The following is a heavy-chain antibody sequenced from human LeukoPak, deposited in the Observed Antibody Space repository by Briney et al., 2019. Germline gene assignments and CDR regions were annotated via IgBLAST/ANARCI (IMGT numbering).Heavy chain of an antibody. J-gene: IGHJ4*02. V-gene: IGHV4-59*01. Sequence: SETLSLTCTVSGGSISSYYWSWIRQPPAKGLQWIGYIYYSGSTNYNPSLKSRVTISVDTSKNQFSLKLSSVTAADTAVYYCAARGYSYGLIDYWGQGTLVTVSS. CDR1: GGSISSYY. D-gene: IGHD5-18*01. CDR2: IYYSGST. CDR3: AARGYSYGLIDY.